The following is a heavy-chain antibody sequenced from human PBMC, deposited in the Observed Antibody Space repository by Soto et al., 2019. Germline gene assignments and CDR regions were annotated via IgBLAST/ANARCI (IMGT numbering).Heavy chain of an antibody. CDR3: ASGAQNSAWS. CDR2: TYYRSKWFY. Sequence: QVQLQESGPGLVKPSQTLSLTCAISGDSVSSNSAAWHWIRQSPSRGLEWLGRTYYRSKWFYDYAVSITSRIIISPDSSKNQFSLQLNSVTPEDTAVYHCASGAQNSAWSWGQGTLVTVSS. D-gene: IGHD6-19*01. CDR1: GDSVSSNSAA. V-gene: IGHV6-1*01. J-gene: IGHJ5*02.